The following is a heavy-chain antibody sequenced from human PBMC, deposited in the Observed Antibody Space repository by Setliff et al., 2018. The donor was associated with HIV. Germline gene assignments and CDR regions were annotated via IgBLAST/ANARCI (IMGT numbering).Heavy chain of an antibody. D-gene: IGHD6-19*01. CDR3: ARGGPVAGYRVYFDY. J-gene: IGHJ4*02. CDR1: GGSITSGSYS. CDR2: ISTSGST. Sequence: SETLSLTCTVSGGSITSGSYSWTWIREPAGKGLEWIGRISTSGSTNYSPSLKSRVTISVDMSKNQFSLKLNSVTAADTAVYHCARGGPVAGYRVYFDYWGQGSPVTVSS. V-gene: IGHV4-61*02.